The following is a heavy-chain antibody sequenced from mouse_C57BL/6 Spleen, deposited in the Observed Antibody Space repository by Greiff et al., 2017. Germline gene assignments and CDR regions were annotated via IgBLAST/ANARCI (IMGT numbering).Heavy chain of an antibody. CDR3: ARWEDYYGSSPYWYFDV. D-gene: IGHD1-1*01. V-gene: IGHV1-52*01. CDR2: IDPSDSET. J-gene: IGHJ1*03. CDR1: GYTFTSYW. Sequence: QVHVKQPGAELVRPGSSVKLSCKASGYTFTSYWMHWVKQRPIQGLEWIGNIDPSDSETHYNQKFKDKATLTVDKSSSTAYMQLSSLTSEDSAVYYCARWEDYYGSSPYWYFDVWGTGTTVTVSS.